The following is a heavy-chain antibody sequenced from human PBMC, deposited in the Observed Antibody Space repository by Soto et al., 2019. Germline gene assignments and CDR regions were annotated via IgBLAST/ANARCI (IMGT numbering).Heavy chain of an antibody. V-gene: IGHV1-46*01. CDR3: ARVYSSSWPPSFLSHYYYYGMVV. D-gene: IGHD6-13*01. J-gene: IGHJ6*02. CDR2: INPSGGST. CDR1: GYTFTSYY. Sequence: ASVKVSCKASGYTFTSYYMHWVRQAPGQGLEWMGIINPSGGSTSYAQKFQGRVTMTRDTSTSTVYMELSSLRSEDTAVYYCARVYSSSWPPSFLSHYYYYGMVVWGPGTTVTVS.